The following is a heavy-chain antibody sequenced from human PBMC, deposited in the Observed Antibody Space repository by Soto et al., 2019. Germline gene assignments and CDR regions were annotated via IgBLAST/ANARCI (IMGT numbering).Heavy chain of an antibody. CDR1: GFTFSSYG. D-gene: IGHD3-22*01. Sequence: GGSLRLSCAASGFTFSSYGMHWVRQAPGKGLEWVAVISYDGSNKYYADSVKGRFTISRDNSKNTLYLQMNSLRAEDTAVYYCAKSLYYYDSKGYFDYWGQGTLVTSPQ. CDR2: ISYDGSNK. CDR3: AKSLYYYDSKGYFDY. V-gene: IGHV3-30*18. J-gene: IGHJ4*02.